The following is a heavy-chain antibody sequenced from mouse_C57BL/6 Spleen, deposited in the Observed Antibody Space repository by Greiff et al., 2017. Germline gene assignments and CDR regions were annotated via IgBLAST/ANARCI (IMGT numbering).Heavy chain of an antibody. J-gene: IGHJ3*01. Sequence: VQLQQSGAELVKPGASVKLSCKASGYTFTEYTIHWVKQRSGQGLEWIGWFYPGSGSIKYNEKFKDKATLTADKSSRTGDMELSRLTSEYSAVYVCARGGEWCLFDYWGQGTLVTVYA. D-gene: IGHD1-1*02. CDR2: FYPGSGSI. V-gene: IGHV1-62-2*01. CDR3: ARGGEWCLFDY. CDR1: GYTFTEYT.